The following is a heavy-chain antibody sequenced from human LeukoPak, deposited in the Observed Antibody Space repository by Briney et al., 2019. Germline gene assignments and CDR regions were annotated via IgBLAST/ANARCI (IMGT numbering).Heavy chain of an antibody. CDR1: GFTVSSNY. V-gene: IGHV3-53*01. J-gene: IGHJ4*02. CDR3: ATTAATRKAVY. D-gene: IGHD6-25*01. Sequence: GGSLRLSCAASGFTVSSNYMSWVRQAPGKGLEWVSVIFSGSRTYNADSVKGRFTISRDSSKNTLYLQMNSLRAEDTAVYYCATTAATRKAVYWGQGTLVTVSS. CDR2: IFSGSRT.